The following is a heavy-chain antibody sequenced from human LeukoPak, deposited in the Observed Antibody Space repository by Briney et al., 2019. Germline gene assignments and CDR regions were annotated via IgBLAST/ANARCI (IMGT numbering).Heavy chain of an antibody. D-gene: IGHD3-22*01. V-gene: IGHV1-69*04. J-gene: IGHJ4*02. CDR2: IIPIFGIA. CDR1: GGTFSSYA. Sequence: ASVKVSCKASGGTFSSYAISWVRQAPGQGLEWMGRIIPIFGIANYARKFQGRVTITADKSTSTAYMELSSLRSEDTAVYYCAREGYDSSGQSGIFVYWGQGTLVTVSS. CDR3: AREGYDSSGQSGIFVY.